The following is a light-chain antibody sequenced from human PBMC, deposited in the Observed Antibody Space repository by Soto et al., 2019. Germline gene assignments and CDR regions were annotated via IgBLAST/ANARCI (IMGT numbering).Light chain of an antibody. CDR3: QQYVTSPWA. CDR2: GAS. Sequence: EIVLTQSPGTLSLSPGERATLSCRASQSVSSSFLAWYQQKPGQAPRLLIYGASNRATGIPDRFSGSGSGTDFTLTSSRLEPEDFAVYYCQQYVTSPWAFGQGTKLAIE. V-gene: IGKV3-20*01. J-gene: IGKJ1*01. CDR1: QSVSSSF.